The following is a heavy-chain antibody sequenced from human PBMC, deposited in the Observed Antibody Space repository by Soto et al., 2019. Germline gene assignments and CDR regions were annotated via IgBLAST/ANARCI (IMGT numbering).Heavy chain of an antibody. CDR2: IIPIFGTA. CDR1: GGTFSSYA. D-gene: IGHD3-22*01. J-gene: IGHJ4*02. CDR3: ARDLLADYDSSGYYYSYFGY. Sequence: GASVKVACKASGGTFSSYAISWVRQAPGQGLEWMGGIIPIFGTANYAQKFQGRVTITADESTSTAYMELSSLRSEDTAGYYCARDLLADYDSSGYYYSYFGYWGQGTLVTVSS. V-gene: IGHV1-69*13.